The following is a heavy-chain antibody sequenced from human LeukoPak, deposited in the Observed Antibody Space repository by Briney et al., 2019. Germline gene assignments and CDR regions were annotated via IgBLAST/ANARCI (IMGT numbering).Heavy chain of an antibody. D-gene: IGHD3-3*01. CDR2: ISSSSSYI. V-gene: IGHV3-21*01. Sequence: GGSLRLSCAASGFTFNHYSMHWVRQAPGKGLEWVSSISSSSSYIYYADSVKGRFTISRDNAKNSLYLQMNSLRAEDTAVYYCARAGFLLSMDVWGQGTTVTVSS. J-gene: IGHJ6*02. CDR1: GFTFNHYS. CDR3: ARAGFLLSMDV.